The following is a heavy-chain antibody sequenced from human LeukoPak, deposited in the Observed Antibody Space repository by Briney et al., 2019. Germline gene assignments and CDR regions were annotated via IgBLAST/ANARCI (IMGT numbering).Heavy chain of an antibody. CDR1: GGSIRSSSYY. CDR3: ARHPSGSSFDY. V-gene: IGHV4-39*01. CDR2: IHCTGST. D-gene: IGHD1-26*01. Sequence: SETLSLTCSVSGGSIRSSSYYWGWIRQPPGKGLEWIGTIHCTGSTYYTPSLKSRVTVSVDTSNNQFSLKVSSVTAADTAVYYCARHPSGSSFDYWGQGTLVAVSS. J-gene: IGHJ4*02.